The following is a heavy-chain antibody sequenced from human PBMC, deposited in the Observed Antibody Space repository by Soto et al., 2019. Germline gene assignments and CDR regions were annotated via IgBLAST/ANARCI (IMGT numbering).Heavy chain of an antibody. J-gene: IGHJ6*02. D-gene: IGHD2-21*02. CDR1: GYTFTSYG. V-gene: IGHV1-18*01. Sequence: QVQLVQSGAEVKKPGASVKVSCKASGYTFTSYGISWVRQAPGQGLEWMGWISAYNGNTNYAQKLQGRVTMTTDTSTXXAXMXPRSLRSDDTAVYYCARNRIVVVTAIRPYYYYGMDVWGQGTTVTVSS. CDR2: ISAYNGNT. CDR3: ARNRIVVVTAIRPYYYYGMDV.